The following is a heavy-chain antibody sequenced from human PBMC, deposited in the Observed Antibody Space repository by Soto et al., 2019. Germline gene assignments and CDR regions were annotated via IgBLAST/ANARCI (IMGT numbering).Heavy chain of an antibody. CDR1: GGTFSSYA. J-gene: IGHJ6*02. CDR3: ARGSPVVVVPAAIRPFYYYYGMDV. V-gene: IGHV1-69*06. D-gene: IGHD2-2*02. Sequence: SVKVSCKASGGTFSSYAISWVRQAPGQGLEWMGGIIPIFGTANYAQKFQGRVTITADKSTSTAYMELSSLRSEDTAVYYCARGSPVVVVPAAIRPFYYYYGMDVWGQGPRSPSP. CDR2: IIPIFGTA.